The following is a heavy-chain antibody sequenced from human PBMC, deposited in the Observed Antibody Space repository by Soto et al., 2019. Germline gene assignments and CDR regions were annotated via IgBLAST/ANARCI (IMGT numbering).Heavy chain of an antibody. CDR2: IRSKAYGGTT. V-gene: IGHV3-49*03. Sequence: GWSLSLLCTASGLTFGDYAMSWFRQAPGKGLEWVGFIRSKAYGGTTEYAASVKGRFTISRDDSKIIAYLQLNSLKTEDTAVYYCTREGEGIYYDSSGSFDYWGQGTLVTVSS. J-gene: IGHJ4*02. CDR3: TREGEGIYYDSSGSFDY. CDR1: GLTFGDYA. D-gene: IGHD3-22*01.